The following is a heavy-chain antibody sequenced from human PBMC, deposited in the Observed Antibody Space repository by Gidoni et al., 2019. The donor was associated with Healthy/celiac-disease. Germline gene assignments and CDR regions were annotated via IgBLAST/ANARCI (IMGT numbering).Heavy chain of an antibody. Sequence: QVQLLESGGGVVQPGRSLRLSCSASGSTFSSYGRHWVRQAPGKGLEWVAVISYDGSNKYYADSVKRRFTISRDNSKNTLYLQMNSLRAEDTAVYYCAKDERLTTVTRYFDLWGRGTLVTVSS. J-gene: IGHJ2*01. CDR3: AKDERLTTVTRYFDL. D-gene: IGHD4-17*01. CDR2: ISYDGSNK. CDR1: GSTFSSYG. V-gene: IGHV3-30*18.